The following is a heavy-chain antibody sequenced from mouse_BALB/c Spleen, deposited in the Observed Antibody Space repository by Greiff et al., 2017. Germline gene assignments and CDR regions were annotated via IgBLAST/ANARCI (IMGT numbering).Heavy chain of an antibody. CDR2: IWGGGST. V-gene: IGHV2-2*02. CDR1: GFSLTSYG. Sequence: VQLQESGPGLVQPSQSLSITCTVSGFSLTSYGVHWVRQSPGKGLEWLGVIWGGGSTDYNAAFISRLSISKDNSKCHVFFKMNSLQANDTAIYYCATWGGFAYWGQGTLVTVSA. J-gene: IGHJ3*01. D-gene: IGHD4-1*01. CDR3: ATWGGFAY.